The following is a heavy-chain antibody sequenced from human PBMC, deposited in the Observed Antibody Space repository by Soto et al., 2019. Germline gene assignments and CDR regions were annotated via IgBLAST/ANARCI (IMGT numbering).Heavy chain of an antibody. CDR3: AIYHLELFRFDY. V-gene: IGHV4-38-2*01. CDR2: IYHSGTT. J-gene: IGHJ4*02. Sequence: SETLSLTCAVSGDSISSGYYWAWIRRPPGKGLEWIGSIYHSGTTYYNPSLKSRVTISVDTSRNQFSLKLSSVTAADTAMYFCAIYHLELFRFDYWGQGTLVTVSS. CDR1: GDSISSGYY. D-gene: IGHD2-2*01.